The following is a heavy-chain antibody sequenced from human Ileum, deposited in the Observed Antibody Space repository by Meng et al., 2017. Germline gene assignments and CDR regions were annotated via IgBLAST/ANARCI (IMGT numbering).Heavy chain of an antibody. Sequence: QGQQQQRGAGLLKPSETRALTGAVYGGSFSGYYWSWIRQPPGKGLEWIGEINHSGSTNYNPSLKSRVTISVDTSKNQFSLKLSSVTAADTAVYYCARGWYYDYVWGSYRDHMFDYWGQGTLVTVSS. CDR1: GGSFSGYY. CDR3: ARGWYYDYVWGSYRDHMFDY. V-gene: IGHV4-34*01. D-gene: IGHD3-16*02. CDR2: INHSGST. J-gene: IGHJ4*02.